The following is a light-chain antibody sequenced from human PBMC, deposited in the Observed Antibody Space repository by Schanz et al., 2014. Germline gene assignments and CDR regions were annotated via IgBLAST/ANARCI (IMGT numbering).Light chain of an antibody. Sequence: EVVLTQSPDTLSSSPGERVTLSCRASQSVNTYLAWYQQKAGQAPRLLIFDATNRATDIPARFSGSGSGTDFTLTISSLEAEDFAVYYCQQRSNWPGTFGQGTKVEIK. J-gene: IGKJ1*01. CDR3: QQRSNWPGT. V-gene: IGKV3-11*01. CDR1: QSVNTY. CDR2: DAT.